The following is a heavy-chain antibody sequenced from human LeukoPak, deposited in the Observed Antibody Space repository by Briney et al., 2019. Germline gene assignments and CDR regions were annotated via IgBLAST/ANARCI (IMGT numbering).Heavy chain of an antibody. D-gene: IGHD3-16*01. J-gene: IGHJ4*02. V-gene: IGHV3-30*18. CDR1: GFTFSSYG. CDR2: ISYDGSNK. Sequence: GRSLRLSCAASGFTFSSYGMHWVRQAPGKGLEGVAVISYDGSNKYYADSVKGRFTISRDNSKNTLYLQMNSLRAEDTAVYYCAKVRGGVDGDYWGQGTLVTVSS. CDR3: AKVRGGVDGDY.